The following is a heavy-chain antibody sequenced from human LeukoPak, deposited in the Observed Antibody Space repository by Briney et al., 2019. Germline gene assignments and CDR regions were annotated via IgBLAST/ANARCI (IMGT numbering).Heavy chain of an antibody. CDR1: GPPFSNVY. V-gene: IGHV3-15*01. CDR2: TKSKTDGGTK. CDR3: TTEYGSGIRYYFDY. D-gene: IGHD3-10*01. Sequence: GGSLRLSCAASGPPFSNVYMSWVRQAPGKVLEWVGPTKSKTDGGTKDYAAPVKGRFTISSKDSKDTLYLQMNSMKTEDTAVYYCTTEYGSGIRYYFDYWGQGTLVTVSS. J-gene: IGHJ4*02.